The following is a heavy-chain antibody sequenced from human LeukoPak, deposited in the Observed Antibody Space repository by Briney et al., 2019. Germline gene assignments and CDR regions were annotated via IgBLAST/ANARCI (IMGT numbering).Heavy chain of an antibody. CDR3: AKDRLRIRDAFDI. Sequence: PGGSLRLSCAASGFTVSSNYMSWVRQAPGKGLEWVSAISGSGGSTYYADSVKGRFTISRDNSKNTLYLQMNSLRAEDTAVYYCAKDRLRIRDAFDIWGQGTMVTVSS. CDR2: ISGSGGST. J-gene: IGHJ3*02. CDR1: GFTVSSNY. D-gene: IGHD5/OR15-5a*01. V-gene: IGHV3-23*01.